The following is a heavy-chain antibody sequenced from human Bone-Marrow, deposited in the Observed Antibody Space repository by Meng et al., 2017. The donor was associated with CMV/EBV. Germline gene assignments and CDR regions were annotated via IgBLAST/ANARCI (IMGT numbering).Heavy chain of an antibody. J-gene: IGHJ5*02. CDR2: INPSGGST. CDR3: ARSRGYSSGWYLWWFDP. V-gene: IGHV1-46*01. Sequence: QVQMVKSGAEVKKLGASVKVSCKASGYTFTSYYMHWVRQAPGQGLEWMGIINPSGGSTSYAQKFQGRVTMTRDTSTSTVYMELSSLRSEDTAVYYCARSRGYSSGWYLWWFDPWGQGTLVTVSS. D-gene: IGHD6-19*01. CDR1: GYTFTSYY.